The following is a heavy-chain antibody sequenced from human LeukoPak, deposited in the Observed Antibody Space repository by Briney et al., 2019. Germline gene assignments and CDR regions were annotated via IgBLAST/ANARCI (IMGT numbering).Heavy chain of an antibody. CDR2: ISRSGGT. V-gene: IGHV3-11*01. CDR1: GFTFSDYY. J-gene: IGHJ4*02. CDR3: ARTSGNFGSGSYYADY. D-gene: IGHD3-10*01. Sequence: GGSLRLSCAASGFTFSDYYMSWIRQAPGKGLEWISYISRSGGTYYADSVKGRVTISRDNAKNSLYLQMNSLSAEDTAVYYCARTSGNFGSGSYYADYWGQGTLVTVSS.